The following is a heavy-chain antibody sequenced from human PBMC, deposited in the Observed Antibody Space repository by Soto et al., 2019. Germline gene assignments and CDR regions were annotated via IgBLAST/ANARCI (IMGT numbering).Heavy chain of an antibody. Sequence: GASVKVSCKASGYTFTSYGISWVRQAPGQGLEWMGWISAYNGNTNYAQKLQGRVTMTTDTSTSTAYMELTSLRSDDTAVYYCARVRPDSGMVVVPAANVGFDEWGKGTLVTVDS. CDR2: ISAYNGNT. CDR1: GYTFTSYG. D-gene: IGHD2-2*01. J-gene: IGHJ4*02. V-gene: IGHV1-18*01. CDR3: ARVRPDSGMVVVPAANVGFDE.